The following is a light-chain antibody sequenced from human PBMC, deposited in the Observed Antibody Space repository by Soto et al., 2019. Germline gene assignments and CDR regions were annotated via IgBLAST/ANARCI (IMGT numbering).Light chain of an antibody. J-gene: IGKJ5*01. CDR3: QQRSNWPIT. V-gene: IGKV3-11*01. Sequence: EIVLTQSPATLSLSPGERATLSCRTSQSVSSYFAWYQQKPGLAPRLLIYDASNRATGIPARFIGSGSGTDFPLTISSLEPEDFAVYDCQQRSNWPITFGQGTRLEIK. CDR1: QSVSSY. CDR2: DAS.